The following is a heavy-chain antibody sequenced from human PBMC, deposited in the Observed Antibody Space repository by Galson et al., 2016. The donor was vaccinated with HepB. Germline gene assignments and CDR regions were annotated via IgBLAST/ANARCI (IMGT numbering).Heavy chain of an antibody. Sequence: SLRLSCAASGFIFGDYYMSWIRQAPGKSLEWISYIAGGSTTVYHADSVKGRFTVSRDNAKRTLFLQMDSLRVDDTAMYFCARDREPETTMPIFDHWGQGVLVTVSS. CDR1: GFIFGDYY. V-gene: IGHV3-11*01. CDR3: ARDREPETTMPIFDH. J-gene: IGHJ4*02. CDR2: IAGGSTTV. D-gene: IGHD4-17*01.